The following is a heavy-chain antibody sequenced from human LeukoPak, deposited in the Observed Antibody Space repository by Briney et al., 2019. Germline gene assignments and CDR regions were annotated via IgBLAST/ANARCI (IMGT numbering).Heavy chain of an antibody. V-gene: IGHV3-23*01. J-gene: IGHJ3*02. CDR2: ISGSGGMT. CDR1: GITFRIYA. Sequence: GGSLRLSCAGSGITFRIYAMTWVRQGPWKGLEWVSAISGSGGMTYYADSVKGRFTISRDKSNNTLYLQMNSLRAEDTALYYCAKTGDYFDSTDYYRPDAFDICGQGTMVTVSS. D-gene: IGHD3-22*01. CDR3: AKTGDYFDSTDYYRPDAFDI.